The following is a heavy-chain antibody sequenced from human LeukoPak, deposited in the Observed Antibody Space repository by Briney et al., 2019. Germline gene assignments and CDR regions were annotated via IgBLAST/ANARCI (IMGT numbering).Heavy chain of an antibody. CDR3: AKDFYVGPVLARYFDY. J-gene: IGHJ4*02. CDR2: IWYGGSYK. Sequence: GRSLRLSCAASGFTFSNCGMHWVRQAPGKGLEWVAVIWYGGSYKYYADSVKGRFTISRDNSKNTLYLQMNSLRAEDTAVYYCAKDFYVGPVLARYFDYWGQGTLVTVSS. D-gene: IGHD2-8*02. CDR1: GFTFSNCG. V-gene: IGHV3-33*06.